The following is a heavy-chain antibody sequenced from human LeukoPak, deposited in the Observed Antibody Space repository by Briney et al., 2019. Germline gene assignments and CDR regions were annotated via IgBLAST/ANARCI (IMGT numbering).Heavy chain of an antibody. J-gene: IGHJ3*02. D-gene: IGHD3-22*01. CDR1: GYTFTSYD. V-gene: IGHV1-8*01. CDR2: MNPNSGNT. CDR3: AAESIVVVDDAFDI. Sequence: ASVKVSCKASGYTFTSYDINWVRQATGQGLEWMGWMNPNSGNTGYAQKLQGRVTMTTDTSTSTAYMDLRSLRSDDTAVYYCAAESIVVVDDAFDIWGQGTMVTVSS.